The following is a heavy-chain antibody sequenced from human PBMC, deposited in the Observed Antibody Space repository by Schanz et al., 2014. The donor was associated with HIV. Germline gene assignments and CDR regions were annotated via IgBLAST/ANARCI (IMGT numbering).Heavy chain of an antibody. V-gene: IGHV4-59*01. D-gene: IGHD2-15*01. CDR3: ARMIRTSTWYSHGLDV. Sequence: QVQLRQSGPRLVKPTETLSLTCVAVGGSISSFYWSWIRQTPGKGLEWLGYVHYSGGTNYNPSLRGRVSISVDTSSNRFSLNLNSVTAADTAVYYCARMIRTSTWYSHGLDVWSQGTAVAVSS. CDR2: VHYSGGT. CDR1: GGSISSFY. J-gene: IGHJ6*02.